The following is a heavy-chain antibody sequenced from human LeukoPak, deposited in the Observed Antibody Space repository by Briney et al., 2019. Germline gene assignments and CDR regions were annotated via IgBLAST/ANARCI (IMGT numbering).Heavy chain of an antibody. CDR2: IIPILGIA. CDR3: AGPGENLAYCGGDCYFRFDY. D-gene: IGHD2-21*02. Sequence: SVKVSCKASGYTFTSYYMHWVRQAPGQGLEWMGRIIPILGIANYAQKFQGRVTITADKSTSTAYMELSSLRSEDTAVYYCAGPGENLAYCGGDCYFRFDYWGQGTLVTVSS. J-gene: IGHJ4*02. V-gene: IGHV1-69*02. CDR1: GYTFTSYY.